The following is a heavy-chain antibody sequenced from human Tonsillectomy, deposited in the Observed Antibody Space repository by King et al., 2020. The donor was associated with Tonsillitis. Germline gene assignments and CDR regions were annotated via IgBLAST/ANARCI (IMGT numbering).Heavy chain of an antibody. CDR3: ARGSAVVKNGMDV. V-gene: IGHV4-61*01. D-gene: IGHD4-23*01. Sequence: QLQESGPGLVKPSETLSLTCTVSGGSVSSGSYYWSWIRQPPGKGLEWIGYIYYSGCTNNNPSLKGRVSTSIDTSKNQFSLKLSSVTAADTAVYYCARGSAVVKNGMDVWGQGTTVTVSS. CDR2: IYYSGCT. J-gene: IGHJ6*02. CDR1: GGSVSSGSYY.